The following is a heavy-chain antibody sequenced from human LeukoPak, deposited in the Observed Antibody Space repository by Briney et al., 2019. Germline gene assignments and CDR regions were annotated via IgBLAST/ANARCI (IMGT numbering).Heavy chain of an antibody. D-gene: IGHD6-6*01. CDR3: ARDRVGIAARHFDY. J-gene: IGHJ4*02. CDR1: GYTFTSYY. Sequence: ASVKVSCKASGYTFTSYYMHWVRQAPGQGLEWMGWINPNSGGTNYAQKFQGRVTMTRDTSISTAYMELSRLRSDDTAVYYCARDRVGIAARHFDYWGQGTLVTVSS. CDR2: INPNSGGT. V-gene: IGHV1-2*02.